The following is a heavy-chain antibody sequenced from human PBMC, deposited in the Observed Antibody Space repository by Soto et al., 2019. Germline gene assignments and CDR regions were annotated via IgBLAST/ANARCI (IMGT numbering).Heavy chain of an antibody. J-gene: IGHJ4*02. D-gene: IGHD2-15*01. CDR1: GFIVSDHY. Sequence: EVQLVESGGSLVQPGGSLRLSCAASGFIVSDHYMDWVRQAPGKGLEWVGRTRNKADSYTTEYAASVKGRFTISRDDSKNALYLQRNSLKTEDTAVYYCTRSARYCGSGSCYAGFDFWGQGTLVTVSS. CDR2: TRNKADSYTT. V-gene: IGHV3-72*01. CDR3: TRSARYCGSGSCYAGFDF.